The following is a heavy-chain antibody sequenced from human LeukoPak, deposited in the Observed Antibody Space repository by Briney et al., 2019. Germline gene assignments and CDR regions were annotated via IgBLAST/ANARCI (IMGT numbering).Heavy chain of an antibody. CDR1: GFDFSDYY. J-gene: IGHJ5*02. Sequence: GGSLRLSCAASGFDFSDYYMTWLRQAPGKGLEWVSHVSNSGSTKYYADSVKGRFTISRDNAKYSQYLQMHSLRAEDTAVYYCARTTEGLDPWGQGTLVTVSS. CDR2: VSNSGSTK. V-gene: IGHV3-11*01. D-gene: IGHD1-1*01. CDR3: ARTTEGLDP.